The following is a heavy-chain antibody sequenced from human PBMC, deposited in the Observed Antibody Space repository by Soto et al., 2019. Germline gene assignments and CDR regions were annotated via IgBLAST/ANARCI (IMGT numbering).Heavy chain of an antibody. CDR3: ASSYFYDSGGYYPFDN. V-gene: IGHV3-30-3*01. Sequence: VRQAPGRGLEWVAVISDDGNTKYYADYVKGRFTISRDNSRNTLYLQIYSLRTEDAAVYYCASSYFYDSGGYYPFDNWGQGTLVTVSS. D-gene: IGHD3-22*01. CDR2: ISDDGNTK. J-gene: IGHJ4*02.